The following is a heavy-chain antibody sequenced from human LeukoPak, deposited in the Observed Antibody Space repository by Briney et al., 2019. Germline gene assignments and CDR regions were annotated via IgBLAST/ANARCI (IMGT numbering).Heavy chain of an antibody. Sequence: SVKLSCKASGGTFSSYAISWVRQAPGQGLEWMGGIIPIFGTANYAQKFQGRVTITTDESTSTAYMELSSLRSEDTAVYYCATTVTTLSHYYYMDVWGKGTTVTVSS. CDR3: ATTVTTLSHYYYMDV. J-gene: IGHJ6*03. V-gene: IGHV1-69*05. D-gene: IGHD4-17*01. CDR1: GGTFSSYA. CDR2: IIPIFGTA.